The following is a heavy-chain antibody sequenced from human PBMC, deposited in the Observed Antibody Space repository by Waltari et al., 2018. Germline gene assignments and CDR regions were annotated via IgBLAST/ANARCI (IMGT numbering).Heavy chain of an antibody. D-gene: IGHD3-22*01. CDR3: ARYMYYYDSSGYSSKDRWFDP. V-gene: IGHV3-66*01. CDR2: IYSGGST. J-gene: IGHJ5*02. CDR1: GFTVSSNY. Sequence: EVQLVESGGGLVQPGGSLRLSCAASGFTVSSNYMSWVRQAPGKGLEWVSVIYSGGSTYYADSVKGRFTISRDNSKNTLDLQMNSLRAEDTAVYYCARYMYYYDSSGYSSKDRWFDPWGQGTLVTVSS.